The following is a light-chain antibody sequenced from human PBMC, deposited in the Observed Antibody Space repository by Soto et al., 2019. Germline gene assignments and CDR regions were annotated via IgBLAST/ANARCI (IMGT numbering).Light chain of an antibody. CDR3: QQYGSSLRRS. CDR1: QSVNKAY. CDR2: GVS. J-gene: IGKJ1*01. Sequence: EILRTHSPVSRVLCRGNRSIFAGRAIQSVNKAYLVWYQVKPGQAPRRLIYGVSSRATDIPDRFSGSGSGTDFTLTISRLEPEDFAVYYCQQYGSSLRRSFGQGTKVDIK. V-gene: IGKV3-20*01.